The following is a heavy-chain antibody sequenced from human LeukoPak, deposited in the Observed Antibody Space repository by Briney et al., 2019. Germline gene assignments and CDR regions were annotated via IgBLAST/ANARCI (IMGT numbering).Heavy chain of an antibody. J-gene: IGHJ4*02. Sequence: KPGGSLRLSCAASGFTFSSYRMNWVRQAPGKGLEWVSSISSGSTYIYYADSMKGRFTISRDNAKNTLYLQMNSLRAEDTAVYYCARDPVGATTIDFWGQGTLVTVSS. V-gene: IGHV3-21*01. CDR2: ISSGSTYI. D-gene: IGHD1-26*01. CDR3: ARDPVGATTIDF. CDR1: GFTFSSYR.